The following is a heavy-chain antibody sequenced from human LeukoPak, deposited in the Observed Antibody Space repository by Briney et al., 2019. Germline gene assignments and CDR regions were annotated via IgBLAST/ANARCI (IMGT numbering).Heavy chain of an antibody. CDR2: INHSGST. CDR3: ARGFPMYYYDSSGLS. J-gene: IGHJ5*02. Sequence: SETLSLTCAVYGGSFSGYYWSWIRQPPGKGLEWIGEINHSGSTNYNPSLKSRVTISVDTSKNQFSLKLSSVTAADTAVYYCARGFPMYYYDSSGLSWGPGTLVTVSS. D-gene: IGHD3-22*01. V-gene: IGHV4-34*01. CDR1: GGSFSGYY.